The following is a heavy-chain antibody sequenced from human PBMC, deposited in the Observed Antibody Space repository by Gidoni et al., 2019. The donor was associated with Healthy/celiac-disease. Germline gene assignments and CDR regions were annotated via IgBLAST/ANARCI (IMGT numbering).Heavy chain of an antibody. J-gene: IGHJ3*02. CDR3: ARHSSSWYSAFDI. CDR1: GFTFDDYA. V-gene: IGHV3-9*03. D-gene: IGHD6-13*01. Sequence: EVQLVESGGGLVQPGRSLRLACAASGFTFDDYAMHWVRQAPGKGLEWVSGISWNSGSIGYADSVKGLFTISRDNAKNSLYLQMNSLRAEDMALYYCARHSSSWYSAFDIWGQGTMVTVSS. CDR2: ISWNSGSI.